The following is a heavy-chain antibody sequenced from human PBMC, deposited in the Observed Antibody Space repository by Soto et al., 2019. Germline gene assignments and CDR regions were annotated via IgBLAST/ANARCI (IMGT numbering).Heavy chain of an antibody. D-gene: IGHD1-26*01. V-gene: IGHV3-23*01. Sequence: EVQLLESGGGLVQPGGSLRLSCAASGFTFSSYAMRWVRQAPGKGLEWVSAISGSGGSTYYADSVKGRFTISRDNSKNTLYLQMNSLRAEDPAVYYCASRGSGSYYAYWGQGTLVTVSS. CDR2: ISGSGGST. CDR3: ASRGSGSYYAY. J-gene: IGHJ4*02. CDR1: GFTFSSYA.